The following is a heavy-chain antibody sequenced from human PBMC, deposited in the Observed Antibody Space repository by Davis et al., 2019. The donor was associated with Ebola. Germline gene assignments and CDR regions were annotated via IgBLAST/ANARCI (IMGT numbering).Heavy chain of an antibody. CDR1: GYSFTSYW. D-gene: IGHD6-6*01. J-gene: IGHJ4*02. V-gene: IGHV5-51*01. Sequence: GESLKISCKGSGYSFTSYWIAWVRQMPGKGLEWMGMIYPGDSDTRYSPSFQGQVTISADKSISTAYLQWSSLKASDTAMYYCARFRSRPTFDYWGQGTLVTVSS. CDR2: IYPGDSDT. CDR3: ARFRSRPTFDY.